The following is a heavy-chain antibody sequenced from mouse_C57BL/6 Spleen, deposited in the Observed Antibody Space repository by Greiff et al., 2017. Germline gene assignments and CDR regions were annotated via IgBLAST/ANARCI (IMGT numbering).Heavy chain of an antibody. CDR2: IDPEDGET. CDR3: ASYYCNYGFAD. V-gene: IGHV14-2*01. D-gene: IGHD2-1*01. J-gene: IGHJ3*01. Sequence: EVQLQQSGAELVKPGASVKLSCTASGFNIKAYYMHWVKQRTEQGLEWIGRIDPEDGETKYAPKFPGKATITADTSSNTAYLQLSSLTSEDTAVYYCASYYCNYGFADWGKGTLVTVSA. CDR1: GFNIKAYY.